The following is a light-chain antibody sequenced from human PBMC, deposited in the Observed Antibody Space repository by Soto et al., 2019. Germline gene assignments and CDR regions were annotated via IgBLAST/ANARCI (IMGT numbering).Light chain of an antibody. CDR1: RLGTKY. CDR3: QAWDSSTVV. J-gene: IGLJ2*01. Sequence: SYELTQPPSVSVSPGQTASITCSGDRLGTKYVFWYQQKPGQSPMLVIYQNNKRPSGIPERFSGSNSGNTATLTISGTQAMDEADYYCQAWDSSTVVFGGGTKLTVL. V-gene: IGLV3-1*01. CDR2: QNN.